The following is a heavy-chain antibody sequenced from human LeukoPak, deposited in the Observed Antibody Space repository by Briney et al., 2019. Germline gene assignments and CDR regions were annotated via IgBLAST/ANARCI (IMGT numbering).Heavy chain of an antibody. CDR3: ARQRRGTAVAGRGYYMDV. CDR1: RGSISSYY. Sequence: PSESLSLTRTVSRGSISSYYWSWIRPPPGKGLEGMGYIYTSGSTNYNPSIMRRVTISVDTSKNQFSLKLSSVTAADTAVDYCARQRRGTAVAGRGYYMDVWGKGTTVTVSS. D-gene: IGHD6-19*01. J-gene: IGHJ6*03. V-gene: IGHV4-4*09. CDR2: IYTSGST.